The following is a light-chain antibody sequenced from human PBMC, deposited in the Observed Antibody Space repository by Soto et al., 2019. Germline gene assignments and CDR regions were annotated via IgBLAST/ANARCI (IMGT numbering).Light chain of an antibody. CDR2: DAF. V-gene: IGKV3-11*01. Sequence: EIVLTQSPATLSVYPGERATLSCRASQSVSGSLAWYQQKRGQAPRLLIYDAFNRATGIPARFSGSGSGTDFTLTISSLEPEDFAVYYCQQRSNWPLTFGGGTKVEIK. J-gene: IGKJ4*01. CDR3: QQRSNWPLT. CDR1: QSVSGS.